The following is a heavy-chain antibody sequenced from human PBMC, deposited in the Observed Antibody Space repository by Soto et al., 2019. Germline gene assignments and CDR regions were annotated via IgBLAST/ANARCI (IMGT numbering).Heavy chain of an antibody. CDR2: IYSGGGT. J-gene: IGHJ4*02. CDR1: GFTVGNNY. CDR3: ARSSKDYGDFG. Sequence: EVQLVESGGGLVQPGGSLRLSCAASGFTVGNNYMAWVRQAPGKGLEWVSVIYSGGGTIYADSVKGRVTISRDKSKNTLYLQMNSLRADDTAVYYCARSSKDYGDFGWGQGTVVTVSS. V-gene: IGHV3-66*01. D-gene: IGHD4-17*01.